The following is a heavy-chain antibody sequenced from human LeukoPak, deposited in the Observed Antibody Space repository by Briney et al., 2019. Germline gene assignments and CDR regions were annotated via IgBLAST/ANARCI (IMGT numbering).Heavy chain of an antibody. CDR1: GGSISSGGYY. CDR3: ARSYDSSGYSFQH. J-gene: IGHJ1*01. D-gene: IGHD3-22*01. V-gene: IGHV4-31*03. CDR2: IYYSGST. Sequence: SQTLSLTCTVSGGSISSGGYYWSWIRQHPGKGLEWIGYIYYSGSTYYNPSLKSRVTISVDTSKNQFSLKLSSVTAADTAVYYCARSYDSSGYSFQHWGQGTLVTVSS.